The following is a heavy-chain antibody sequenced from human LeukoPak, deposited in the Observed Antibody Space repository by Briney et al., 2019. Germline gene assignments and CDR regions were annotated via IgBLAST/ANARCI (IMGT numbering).Heavy chain of an antibody. V-gene: IGHV6-1*01. CDR3: ARGYSDYDTAGRLCFFDY. D-gene: IGHD5-12*01. Sequence: SQTLSLTCAISGDSVSSNSAAWNWIRQSPSRGLEWLGRTCYRSKWYNDYAVSVESRMTIHPDTSKNQFSLQLNSVTPEDTAVYYCARGYSDYDTAGRLCFFDYWGQGTLVNVSS. CDR1: GDSVSSNSAA. CDR2: TCYRSKWYN. J-gene: IGHJ4*02.